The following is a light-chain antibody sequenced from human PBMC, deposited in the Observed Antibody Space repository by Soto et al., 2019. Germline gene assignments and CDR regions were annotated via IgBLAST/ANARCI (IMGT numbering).Light chain of an antibody. V-gene: IGLV1-47*01. J-gene: IGLJ2*01. CDR3: ASWDDSLSVL. CDR2: KNN. CDR1: SSNIGSNY. Sequence: QSVLTQPPSTSGTPGRRVTISCSGSSSNIGSNYVYWYQQLPGAAPKLLIYKNNQRPSGVPDRFSASKSGTSASLAISGLRSEDEADYYCASWDDSLSVLFGGGTKLTVL.